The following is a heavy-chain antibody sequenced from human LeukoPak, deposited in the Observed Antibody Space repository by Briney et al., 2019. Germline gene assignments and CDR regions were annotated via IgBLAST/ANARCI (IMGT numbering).Heavy chain of an antibody. CDR2: ISAYNGNT. Sequence: ASVKVSCKASGCTFTSYGISWVRQAPGQGLEWMGWISAYNGNTNYAQKLQGRVTMTTDTSTSTAYMELRSLRSDDTAVYYCARDIVATIHAWFDPWGQGTLVTVSS. V-gene: IGHV1-18*04. CDR3: ARDIVATIHAWFDP. CDR1: GCTFTSYG. J-gene: IGHJ5*02. D-gene: IGHD5-12*01.